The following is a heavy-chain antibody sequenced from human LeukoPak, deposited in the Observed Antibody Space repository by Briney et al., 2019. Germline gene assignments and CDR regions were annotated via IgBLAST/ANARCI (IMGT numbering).Heavy chain of an antibody. CDR3: ARSRGMSMNDKNLLY. CDR1: GFTFSAYT. J-gene: IGHJ4*02. CDR2: IKGSDNYI. Sequence: GGSLRLSCAASGFTFSAYTLNWVRQAPGKGLEWVSSIKGSDNYIYNADSAAGRFTVSTDDAQNSIYLQMNSLRVEDTAIYYCARSRGMSMNDKNLLYWGQGSLVTVSS. D-gene: IGHD3-10*01. V-gene: IGHV3-21*06.